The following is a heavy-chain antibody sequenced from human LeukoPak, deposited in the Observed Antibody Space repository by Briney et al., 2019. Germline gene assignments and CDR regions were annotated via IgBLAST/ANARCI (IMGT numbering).Heavy chain of an antibody. J-gene: IGHJ4*02. CDR2: TFIDGDT. CDR3: ARDFVPGPPGDY. D-gene: IGHD2-2*01. CDR1: GFTIRGIY. Sequence: GGSLRLSCAASGFTIRGIYMTWVRQAPGKGLEWVAVTFIDGDTHYADSVKGRFTVSRDNSRNTIYLQMNSLRVEDTAVYYCARDFVPGPPGDYWGQGTLVTVSS. V-gene: IGHV3-66*01.